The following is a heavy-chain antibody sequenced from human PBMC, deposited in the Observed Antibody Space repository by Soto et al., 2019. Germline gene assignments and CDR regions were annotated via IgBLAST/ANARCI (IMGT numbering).Heavy chain of an antibody. CDR2: IDTSGTT. V-gene: IGHV4-4*07. Sequence: SETLSLTCTVSGGSISSCYCSWIRQSAGKGLEWIGRIDTSGTTNYNPSLKSRVTMSVDASKNQFSLNLSSVTAADTAVYYCARGPRGYVYYHGMDVWGQGTTVTVSS. D-gene: IGHD3-10*01. CDR1: GGSISSCY. J-gene: IGHJ6*02. CDR3: ARGPRGYVYYHGMDV.